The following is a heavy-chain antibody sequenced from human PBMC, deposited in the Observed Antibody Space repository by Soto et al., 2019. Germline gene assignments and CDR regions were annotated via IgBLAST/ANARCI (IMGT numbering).Heavy chain of an antibody. Sequence: QVQLQESGPGLVKPSETLSLTCSVSGGSISSYYWSWIRQPPGKGLEWIGYIFYSGRSGSTNYNPSLKSRVTLSVDTSKNQFSLKLSSVAAADTAVYYCARTALGWFEPWGQGTLANVPS. CDR1: GGSISSYY. D-gene: IGHD2-21*02. J-gene: IGHJ5*02. CDR3: ARTALGWFEP. CDR2: IFYSGRSGST. V-gene: IGHV4-59*01.